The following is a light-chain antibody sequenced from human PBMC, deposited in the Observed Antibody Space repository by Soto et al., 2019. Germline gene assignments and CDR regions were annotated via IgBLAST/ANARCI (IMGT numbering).Light chain of an antibody. CDR1: SSDIGAYNY. Sequence: QSVLTQPASVSGSPGQPITISCTGTSSDIGAYNYVSWYQQHPGKAPKLLIYEVTNRPSGVSDRFSGSKSGNTASLTISGLQAEDEANYYCNSYTTLSNRVFGTGTKLTVL. V-gene: IGLV2-14*01. CDR2: EVT. J-gene: IGLJ1*01. CDR3: NSYTTLSNRV.